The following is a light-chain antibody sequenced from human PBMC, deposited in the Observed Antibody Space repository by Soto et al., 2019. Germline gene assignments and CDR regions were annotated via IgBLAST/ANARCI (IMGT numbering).Light chain of an antibody. Sequence: DIQMTQSPSSLSASVGDRVTITCRASQSISNYLNWYQHKPGKAPNLLIYAASTLHSGVPSRFSGSGSGTHFTLTISSLQSEDFATYYCQQTYSSPETFAQGTKVEI. CDR2: AAS. CDR1: QSISNY. CDR3: QQTYSSPET. J-gene: IGKJ1*01. V-gene: IGKV1-39*01.